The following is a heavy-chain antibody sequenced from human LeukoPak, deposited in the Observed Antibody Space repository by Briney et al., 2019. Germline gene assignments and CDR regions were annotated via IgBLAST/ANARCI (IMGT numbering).Heavy chain of an antibody. CDR2: ISYDGSNK. J-gene: IGHJ4*02. CDR1: GFTFSSYA. V-gene: IGHV3-30-3*01. Sequence: GGSLRLSCAASGFTFSSYAMHWVRQAPGKGLEWVAVISYDGSNKYYADSVKGRFTISRDNSKNTLYLQMNSLRAEDTAVYYCARGGRWHGGNSGNIDYWGQGTLVTVSS. CDR3: ARGGRWHGGNSGNIDY. D-gene: IGHD4-23*01.